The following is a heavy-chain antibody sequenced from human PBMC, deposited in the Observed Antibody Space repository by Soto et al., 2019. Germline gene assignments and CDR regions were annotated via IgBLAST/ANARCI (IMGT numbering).Heavy chain of an antibody. J-gene: IGHJ6*02. CDR2: IIPIFGTA. V-gene: IGHV1-69*06. CDR1: GGTFSSYA. Sequence: QVQLVQSGAEVKKPGSSVKVSCKASGGTFSSYAISWVRQAPGQGLEWMGGIIPIFGTANYAQKFQGRVTITADKYTSTAYMELSSLRSEDTAVYYCARASNLKILEWSNYYYYGMDVWGQGTTVTVSS. CDR3: ARASNLKILEWSNYYYYGMDV. D-gene: IGHD3-3*01.